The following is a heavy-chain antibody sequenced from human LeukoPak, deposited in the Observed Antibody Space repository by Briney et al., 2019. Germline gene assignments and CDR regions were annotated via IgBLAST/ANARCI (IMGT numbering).Heavy chain of an antibody. CDR2: VFYSGTT. J-gene: IGHJ4*02. CDR3: ARVLGPTAPSAVQLWFLFDY. D-gene: IGHD5-18*01. Sequence: PSETLSLTCTVSGGSVSSNNYYWTWLRQPPGMGLQWIGTVFYSGTTYYNPSLKSRATTSVDTSKNQFSLKLSSVTVADMAVYYCARVLGPTAPSAVQLWFLFDYWGQGTLVTVSS. V-gene: IGHV4-39*02. CDR1: GGSVSSNNYY.